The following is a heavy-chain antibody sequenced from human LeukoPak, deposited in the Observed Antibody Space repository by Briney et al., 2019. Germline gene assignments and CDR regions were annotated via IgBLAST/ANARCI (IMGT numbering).Heavy chain of an antibody. CDR1: GFTFSSYG. D-gene: IGHD3-10*01. CDR3: AKAMGGSGSYFGYYYMDV. CDR2: IRYDGSNK. J-gene: IGHJ6*03. V-gene: IGHV3-30*02. Sequence: GGSLRLSCAASGFTFSSYGMHWVRQAPGKGLEWVAFIRYDGSNKYYADSVKGRFTISRDNSKNTLYLQMNSLRAEDTAVYYCAKAMGGSGSYFGYYYMDVWGKGTTVTISS.